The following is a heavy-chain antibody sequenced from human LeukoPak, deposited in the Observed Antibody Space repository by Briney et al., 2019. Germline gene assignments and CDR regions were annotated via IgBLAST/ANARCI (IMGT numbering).Heavy chain of an antibody. Sequence: SQTLSLTCTVSGGSISSGSYYWSWIRPRPGQGLEWIVRIYTSGSTNSNPSLKSVVTISVDTSKNQFSLKLSSVTAADAAVYYCARGDYCSSTSCYSDWFDPWAREPWSPSPQ. CDR2: IYTSGST. D-gene: IGHD2-2*01. CDR3: ARGDYCSSTSCYSDWFDP. V-gene: IGHV4-61*02. CDR1: GGSISSGSYY. J-gene: IGHJ5*02.